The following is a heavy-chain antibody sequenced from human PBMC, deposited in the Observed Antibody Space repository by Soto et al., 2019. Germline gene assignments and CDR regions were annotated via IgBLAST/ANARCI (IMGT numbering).Heavy chain of an antibody. CDR2: LSGGGGST. D-gene: IGHD6-19*01. V-gene: IGHV3-23*01. CDR1: GFTFGAFA. J-gene: IGHJ4*02. CDR3: AKTGIAVAGSFDY. Sequence: GGSLRLSCAASGFTFGAFAMAWVRQRPGNGLEWVSSLSGGGGSTYYNNSVRGRFTISRDNSKNTLYLQMNSLRAEDTAVYYCAKTGIAVAGSFDYWGQGTLVTVSS.